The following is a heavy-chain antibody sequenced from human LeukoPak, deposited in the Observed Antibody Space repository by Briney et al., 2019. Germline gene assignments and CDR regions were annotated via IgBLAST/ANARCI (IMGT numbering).Heavy chain of an antibody. CDR2: ISYDVGKK. CDR3: AKDDYYDTSGYRD. J-gene: IGHJ4*02. V-gene: IGHV3-30*18. D-gene: IGHD3-22*01. Sequence: GGSLRLSCAVSGFTFSSYEMNWVRQAPGKGLEWVAVISYDVGKKYYADSVKGRFTISRDNSKNTLYLQMNSLRAEDTAVYYCAKDDYYDTSGYRDWGQGTLVTVSS. CDR1: GFTFSSYE.